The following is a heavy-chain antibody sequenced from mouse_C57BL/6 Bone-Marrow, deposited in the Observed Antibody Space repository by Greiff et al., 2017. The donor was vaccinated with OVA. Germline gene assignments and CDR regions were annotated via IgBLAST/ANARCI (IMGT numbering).Heavy chain of an antibody. CDR3: ARGDDGYCRRFAY. D-gene: IGHD2-3*01. J-gene: IGHJ3*01. CDR2: IDPSDSET. CDR1: GYTFTSYW. Sequence: QVQLKQPGAELVRPGSSVKLSCKASGYTFTSYWMHWVKQRPIQGLEWIGNIDPSDSETHYNQKFKDKATLTVDKSSSTAYMQLSSLTSEDSAVYYCARGDDGYCRRFAYWGQGTLVTVSA. V-gene: IGHV1-52*01.